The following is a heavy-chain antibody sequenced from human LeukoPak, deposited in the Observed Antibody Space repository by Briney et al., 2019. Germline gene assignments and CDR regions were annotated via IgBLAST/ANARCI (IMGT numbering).Heavy chain of an antibody. J-gene: IGHJ6*02. CDR1: GFSLSSYW. V-gene: IGHV3-7*03. Sequence: PGGSLRLSCAASGFSLSSYWMSCVRQARGEGGEGVANIKQEGSEQYYVDAVTGRFPLSRDNAKTSLYLQMNRLRAEDTAVYYCARHKGEPPVPRDYYGMDVWGQGTTVTVSS. CDR3: ARHKGEPPVPRDYYGMDV. D-gene: IGHD1-14*01. CDR2: IKQEGSEQ.